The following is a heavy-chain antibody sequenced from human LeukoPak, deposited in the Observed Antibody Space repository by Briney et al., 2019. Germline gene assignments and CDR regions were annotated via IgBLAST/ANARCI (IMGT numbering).Heavy chain of an antibody. CDR1: GGSICSSSYY. CDR3: ARGPSSVGDDY. D-gene: IGHD6-19*01. J-gene: IGHJ4*02. V-gene: IGHV4-39*07. Sequence: KSSETLSLTCTVSGGSICSSSYYWGWIRQPPGKGLEWIGEINHSGSTNYNPSLKSRVTISVDTSKNQFSLKLSSVTAADTAVYYCARGPSSVGDDYWGQGTLVTVSS. CDR2: INHSGST.